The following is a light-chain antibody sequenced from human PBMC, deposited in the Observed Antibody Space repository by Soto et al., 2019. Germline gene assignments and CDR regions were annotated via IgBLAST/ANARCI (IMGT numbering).Light chain of an antibody. Sequence: DIQMTQSPSSVSASIGDRVTITCRTSKDISGYLLWFQHTPGKAPKLLISGAFALQSGGPSRFSASGSGTVFTPSISTLHRWVFATYCCPKAKTYPWTFDPG. CDR3: PKAKTYPWT. V-gene: IGKV1-12*01. J-gene: IGKJ3*01. CDR2: GAF. CDR1: KDISGY.